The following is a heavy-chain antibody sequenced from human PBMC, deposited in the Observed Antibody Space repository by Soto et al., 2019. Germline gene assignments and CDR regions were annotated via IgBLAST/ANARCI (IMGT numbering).Heavy chain of an antibody. CDR1: GYTFTSYG. CDR3: ARAMRIAVAGNDY. V-gene: IGHV1-18*01. Sequence: ASVKGSCTASGYTFTSYGIGWVRQAPGQGLEWMGWISAYNGNTNYAQKLQGRVTMTTDTSTSTAYMELRSLRSDDTAVYYCARAMRIAVAGNDYWGQGTLVTVSS. J-gene: IGHJ4*02. CDR2: ISAYNGNT. D-gene: IGHD6-19*01.